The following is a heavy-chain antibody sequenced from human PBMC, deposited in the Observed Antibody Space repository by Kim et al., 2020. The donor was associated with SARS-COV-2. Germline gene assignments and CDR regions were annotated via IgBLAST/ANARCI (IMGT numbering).Heavy chain of an antibody. CDR2: INTNTGNP. J-gene: IGHJ6*02. Sequence: ASVKVSCKASGYTFTSYAMNWVRQAPGQGLEWMGWINTNTGNPTYAQGFTGRFVFSLDTSVSTSYLQISSLKAEDTAVYYCARDPAAADKTYYYYGMDVWGQGTTVTVSS. V-gene: IGHV7-4-1*02. CDR1: GYTFTSYA. D-gene: IGHD6-13*01. CDR3: ARDPAAADKTYYYYGMDV.